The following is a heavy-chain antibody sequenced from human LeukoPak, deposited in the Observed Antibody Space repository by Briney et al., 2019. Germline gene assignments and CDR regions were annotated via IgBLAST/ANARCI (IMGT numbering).Heavy chain of an antibody. D-gene: IGHD1-1*01. Sequence: GGSLRHSCAASGFTFDDFVMHWIRHAPGKGLEWVSSISWNSNSVGYADSVKGRFTISRDNAKNSLYLQMSSLRTEDMALYYCARETWNAFDIWGQGTMVTVSS. CDR3: ARETWNAFDI. CDR2: ISWNSNSV. V-gene: IGHV3-9*03. CDR1: GFTFDDFV. J-gene: IGHJ3*02.